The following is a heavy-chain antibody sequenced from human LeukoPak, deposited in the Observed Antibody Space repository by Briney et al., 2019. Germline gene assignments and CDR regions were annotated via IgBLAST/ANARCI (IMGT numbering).Heavy chain of an antibody. V-gene: IGHV3-23*01. J-gene: IGHJ3*02. CDR3: AKDSWSRNGIYDAFDI. CDR2: VGGDDTN. D-gene: IGHD2-8*01. Sequence: PGGSLGLSCVASGFIFSEYAMNWVRQAPRKGLEWVSVVGGDDTNYYIDSAKGRFTISRDNSKNTLSLQMNNLRPEDTAVYYCAKDSWSRNGIYDAFDIWGQGTMVTVSS. CDR1: GFIFSEYA.